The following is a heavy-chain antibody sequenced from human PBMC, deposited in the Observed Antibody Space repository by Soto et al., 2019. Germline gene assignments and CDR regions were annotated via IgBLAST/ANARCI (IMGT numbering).Heavy chain of an antibody. V-gene: IGHV4-34*01. CDR2: INHSGST. CDR3: ARRCIAARSGPDY. J-gene: IGHJ4*02. CDR1: GGSFSGYY. D-gene: IGHD6-6*01. Sequence: QVQLQQWGAGLLKPSETLSLTCAVYGGSFSGYYWSWIRQPPGKGLEWIGEINHSGSTNYNPSLKGRVTISVDTSKNQFALKLSSVTAADTTVYYCARRCIAARSGPDYWGQGTLVTVSS.